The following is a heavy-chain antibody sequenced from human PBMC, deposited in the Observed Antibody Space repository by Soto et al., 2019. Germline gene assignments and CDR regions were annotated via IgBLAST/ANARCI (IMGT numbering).Heavy chain of an antibody. CDR1: GYSISICNS. V-gene: IGHV4-38-2*02. J-gene: IGHJ4*02. CDR3: ARVLGDPLYYFDY. CDR2: IYQSGST. Sequence: SESPCPTCPVAGYSISICNSWGWCRQPPGKRLPWIGRIYQSGSTYYNPSLRSRATIPVDTSKNQFSLKLSSVPAADSAVYYCARVLGDPLYYFDYWGQG. D-gene: IGHD1-26*01.